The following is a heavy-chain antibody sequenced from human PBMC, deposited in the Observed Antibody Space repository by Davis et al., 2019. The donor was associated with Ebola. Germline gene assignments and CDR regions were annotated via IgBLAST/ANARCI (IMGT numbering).Heavy chain of an antibody. Sequence: SETLSLTCTVSGGSITSYYWNWIRQPPGKGLEWIGFIYYRGSTNYNPSLKSRVTISVDTSKNQFSLKLSSVTVADTAVYYCARGTGPVDYWGQGTLVTVSS. J-gene: IGHJ4*02. V-gene: IGHV4-59*08. CDR3: ARGTGPVDY. CDR2: IYYRGST. D-gene: IGHD1-14*01. CDR1: GGSITSYY.